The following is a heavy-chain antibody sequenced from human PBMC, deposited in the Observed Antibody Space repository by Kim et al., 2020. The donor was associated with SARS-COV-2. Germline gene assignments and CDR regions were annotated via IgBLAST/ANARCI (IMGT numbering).Heavy chain of an antibody. J-gene: IGHJ4*02. CDR3: ARRKVGESGRYFDY. V-gene: IGHV4-31*03. D-gene: IGHD1-26*01. Sequence: SETLSLTCTVSGGSISSGGNYWGWIRQHPGKGLEWIGYIYYSGKTFYNPSLKSRVTISADTSNNQFSLKLSAVTAADTAVYYCARRKVGESGRYFDYWGQGTLVTVSS. CDR1: GGSISSGGNY. CDR2: IYYSGKT.